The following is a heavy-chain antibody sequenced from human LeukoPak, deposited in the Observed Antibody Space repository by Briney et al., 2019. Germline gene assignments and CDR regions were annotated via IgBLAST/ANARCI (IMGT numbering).Heavy chain of an antibody. CDR2: ISYDGSNK. J-gene: IGHJ6*03. CDR1: GFTFSSYA. D-gene: IGHD4-11*01. V-gene: IGHV3-30*04. CDR3: ARRIMTTVTNYYYYMDV. Sequence: GRSLRLSCAASGFTFSSYAMHWVRQAPGKGLEWVVVISYDGSNKYYADSVKGRFTISRDNSKNTLYLQMNSLRAEDTAVYYCARRIMTTVTNYYYYMDVWGKGTTVTVSS.